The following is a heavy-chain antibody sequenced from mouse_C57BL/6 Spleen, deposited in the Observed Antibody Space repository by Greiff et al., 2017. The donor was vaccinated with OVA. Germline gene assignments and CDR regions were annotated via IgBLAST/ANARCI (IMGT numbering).Heavy chain of an antibody. CDR3: ARRRSYRNYDYFDY. V-gene: IGHV1-55*01. CDR2: IYPGSGST. J-gene: IGHJ2*01. D-gene: IGHD2-1*01. CDR1: GYTFTSYW. Sequence: QVQLQHPGAELVKPGASVKMSCKASGYTFTSYWITWVKQRPGQGLEWIGDIYPGSGSTNYNEKFKSKATLTVDTSSSTAYMQLSSLTSEDAAVYYYARRRSYRNYDYFDYWGQGTTLTVSS.